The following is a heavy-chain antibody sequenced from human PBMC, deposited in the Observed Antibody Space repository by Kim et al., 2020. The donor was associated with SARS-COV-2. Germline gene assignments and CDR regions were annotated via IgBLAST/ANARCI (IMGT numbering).Heavy chain of an antibody. Sequence: GGSLRLSCSASGFTFSNYAMHWVRQAPGKGLEYVSAISSDGGSTYCADSVKGRFTISRDNSKNMLYVQMSSLRVEDTAIYYCVTRNYYNSGSYYEGAPFDFWGQGTLVTVSS. CDR3: VTRNYYNSGSYYEGAPFDF. CDR1: GFTFSNYA. CDR2: ISSDGGST. J-gene: IGHJ4*02. V-gene: IGHV3-64*05. D-gene: IGHD3-10*01.